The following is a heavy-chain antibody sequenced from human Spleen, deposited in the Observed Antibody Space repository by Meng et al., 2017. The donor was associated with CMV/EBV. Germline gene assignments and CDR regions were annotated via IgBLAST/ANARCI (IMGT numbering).Heavy chain of an antibody. CDR1: GFTFNSYA. CDR2: ILYDGSNK. Sequence: GGSLRLSCAASGFTFNSYAMHWVRQAPGKGLEWVAVILYDGSNKYYADSVKGRFTISRDNSKNTLYLQMNSLRAEDTAVYYCASFSGDYYGSGSSVSTGDAFDIWGQGTMVTVSS. CDR3: ASFSGDYYGSGSSVSTGDAFDI. D-gene: IGHD3-10*01. V-gene: IGHV3-30-3*01. J-gene: IGHJ3*02.